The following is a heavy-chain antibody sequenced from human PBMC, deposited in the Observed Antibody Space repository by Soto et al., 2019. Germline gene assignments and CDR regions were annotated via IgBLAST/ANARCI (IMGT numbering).Heavy chain of an antibody. CDR1: GGTFSSYA. D-gene: IGHD5-18*01. Sequence: ASVKVSCKASGGTFSSYAISWVRQAPGQGLEWMGGIIPIFGTANYAQKFQGRVTITADESTSTAYMELSSLRSEDTAVYYCARGYRGYSYGYLDYRGQRTPVTVSS. CDR2: IIPIFGTA. J-gene: IGHJ4*02. V-gene: IGHV1-69*13. CDR3: ARGYRGYSYGYLDY.